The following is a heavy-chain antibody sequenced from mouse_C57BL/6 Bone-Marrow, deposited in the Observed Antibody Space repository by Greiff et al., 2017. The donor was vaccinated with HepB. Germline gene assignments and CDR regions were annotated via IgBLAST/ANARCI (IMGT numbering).Heavy chain of an antibody. J-gene: IGHJ4*01. Sequence: DVKLVESGGGLVKPGGSLKLSCAASGFTFSDYGMHWVRQAPEKGLEWVAYISSGSSTIYYADTVKGRFTISRDNAKNTLFLQMTSLRSEDTAMYYCARCYYGSSYAMDYWGQGTSVTVSS. CDR1: GFTFSDYG. V-gene: IGHV5-17*01. CDR2: ISSGSSTI. D-gene: IGHD1-1*01. CDR3: ARCYYGSSYAMDY.